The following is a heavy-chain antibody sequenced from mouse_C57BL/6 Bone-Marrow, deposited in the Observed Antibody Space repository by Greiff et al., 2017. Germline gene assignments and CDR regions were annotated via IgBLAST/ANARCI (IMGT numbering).Heavy chain of an antibody. V-gene: IGHV1-76*01. CDR2: IYPGSGNT. CDR3: ARYGSSYWYFDV. Sequence: QVQLQQSGAELVRPGASVKLSFKASGYTFTDYYINWVKQRPGQGLEWIARIYPGSGNTYYNEKFKGKATLPAEKSSSTAYMQLSSLTSEDSAVYFGARYGSSYWYFDVWGTGTTVTVSS. J-gene: IGHJ1*03. D-gene: IGHD1-1*01. CDR1: GYTFTDYY.